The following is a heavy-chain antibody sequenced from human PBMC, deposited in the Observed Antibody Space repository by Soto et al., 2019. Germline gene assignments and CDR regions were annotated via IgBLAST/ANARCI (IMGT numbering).Heavy chain of an antibody. Sequence: QVQLVQSGAEVKKPGASVKVSCKASGDPFSNYDIKWVRQATGQGLEWMGWMNPNSGNTGSARKFQGRVNMTRNTSISTAYMELSSMRSDDTAVYYCARGRNGMDVWGQGTTVTVSS. CDR1: GDPFSNYD. CDR2: MNPNSGNT. V-gene: IGHV1-8*01. J-gene: IGHJ6*02. CDR3: ARGRNGMDV.